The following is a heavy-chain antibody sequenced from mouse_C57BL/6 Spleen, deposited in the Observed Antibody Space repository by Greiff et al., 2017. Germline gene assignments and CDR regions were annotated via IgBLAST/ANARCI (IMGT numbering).Heavy chain of an antibody. CDR2: IRSKSNNYAT. CDR1: GFSFNTYA. J-gene: IGHJ4*01. Sequence: EVQLVESGGGLVQPKGSLKLSCAASGFSFNTYAMNWVRQAPGKGLEWVARIRSKSNNYATYYADSVKDRFTISRDDSESMLYLQMNNLKTEDTAMYYCVREEGYRSSPCAMDYWGQGTSVTVSS. V-gene: IGHV10-1*01. D-gene: IGHD1-1*01. CDR3: VREEGYRSSPCAMDY.